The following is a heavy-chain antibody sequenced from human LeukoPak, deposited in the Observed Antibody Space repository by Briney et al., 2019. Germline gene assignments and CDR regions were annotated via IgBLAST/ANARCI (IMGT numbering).Heavy chain of an antibody. CDR1: GGSISSGDYY. D-gene: IGHD2-2*01. CDR2: FYYSGST. CDR3: ARARYGSTSCPYYFDY. Sequence: SQTLSLTCTVSGGSISSGDYYWSWIRQPPGKGLELIGFFYYSGSTNYNPSLKSRVTISLDTSKNQFSLKLTSVTAADTAVYYCARARYGSTSCPYYFDYWGQGTLVTVSS. J-gene: IGHJ4*02. V-gene: IGHV4-61*08.